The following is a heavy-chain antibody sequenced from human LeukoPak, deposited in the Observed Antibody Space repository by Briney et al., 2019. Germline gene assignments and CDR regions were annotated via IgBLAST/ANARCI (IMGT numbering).Heavy chain of an antibody. V-gene: IGHV5-51*01. CDR3: ARAQGSGSYFSWFDP. CDR1: GYSFTSYW. J-gene: IGHJ5*02. D-gene: IGHD3-10*01. Sequence: GESLKISCKGSGYSFTSYWIGWVRQMPGKGLELMGIIYPGDSDTRYSPSFQGQVTISADKSISTAYLQWSSLKASDTAMYYCARAQGSGSYFSWFDPWGQGTLVTVSS. CDR2: IYPGDSDT.